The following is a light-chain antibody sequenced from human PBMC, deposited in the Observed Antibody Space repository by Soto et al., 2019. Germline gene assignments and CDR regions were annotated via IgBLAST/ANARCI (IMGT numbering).Light chain of an antibody. V-gene: IGKV3-15*01. Sequence: ELVMTQSPATLSVSPGERATLSCRASQSVSSNLAWYQQKPGQAPRLLIYGASTRATGIPARFSGSGSGTDFTLTISRLEPEDVAVYYCQQYGSSPLTLGGGTKVDIK. J-gene: IGKJ4*02. CDR2: GAS. CDR3: QQYGSSPLT. CDR1: QSVSSN.